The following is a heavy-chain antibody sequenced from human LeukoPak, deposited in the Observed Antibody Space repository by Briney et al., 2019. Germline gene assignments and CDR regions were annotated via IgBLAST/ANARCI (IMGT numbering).Heavy chain of an antibody. CDR3: ARDTIRGIAAAGTRWFDP. Sequence: SETLSLTCTVSGYSISSGYYWGWIRQPPGKGLEWIGSIYHSGSTYYNPSLKSRVTISVDTSKNQFSLKLSSVTAADTAVYYCARDTIRGIAAAGTRWFDPWGQGTLVTVSS. CDR2: IYHSGST. CDR1: GYSISSGYY. D-gene: IGHD6-13*01. V-gene: IGHV4-38-2*02. J-gene: IGHJ5*02.